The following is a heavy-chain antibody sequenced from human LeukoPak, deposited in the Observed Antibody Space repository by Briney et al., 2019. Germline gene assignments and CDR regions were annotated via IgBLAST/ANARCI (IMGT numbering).Heavy chain of an antibody. CDR2: INSDGSST. CDR3: ARVGAQGTWIQLWFYMDV. CDR1: GFTFSSYW. V-gene: IGHV3-74*01. D-gene: IGHD5-18*01. J-gene: IGHJ6*04. Sequence: GGSLRLSCAASGFTFSSYWMHWVRQAPGKGLVWVSRINSDGSSTSYADSVKGRFTISRDNAKNTLYLQMNSLRAEDTAVYYCARVGAQGTWIQLWFYMDVWGKGTTVTVSS.